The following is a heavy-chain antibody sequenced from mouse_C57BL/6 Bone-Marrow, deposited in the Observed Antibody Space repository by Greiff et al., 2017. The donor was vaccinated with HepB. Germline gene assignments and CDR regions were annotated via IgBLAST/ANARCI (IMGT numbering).Heavy chain of an antibody. D-gene: IGHD1-1*01. J-gene: IGHJ4*01. V-gene: IGHV1-50*01. CDR1: CYTFTSYW. CDR2: IDPSDSYT. CDR3: ARKRGLLAMDY. Sequence: VQLQQPGAELVKPGASVKLSCKASCYTFTSYWMQWVKQRPGQGLEWIGEIDPSDSYTNYNQKFKGKATLTVDTSPSTAYMQLSSLTSEDSAVYYCARKRGLLAMDYWGQGTSVTVSS.